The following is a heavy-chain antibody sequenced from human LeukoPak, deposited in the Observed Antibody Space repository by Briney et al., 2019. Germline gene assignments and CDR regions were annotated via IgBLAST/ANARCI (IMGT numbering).Heavy chain of an antibody. D-gene: IGHD3-9*01. V-gene: IGHV4-59*12. CDR2: IYYSGST. CDR1: GGSISSYY. Sequence: NASETLSLTCTVSGGSISSYYWSWIRQPPGKGLEWIGYIYYSGSTNYNPSLKSRVTISVDTSKNQFSLKLSSVTAADTAAYYCARGGYDILTGYYLSNYYFDYWGQGTLVTVSS. J-gene: IGHJ4*02. CDR3: ARGGYDILTGYYLSNYYFDY.